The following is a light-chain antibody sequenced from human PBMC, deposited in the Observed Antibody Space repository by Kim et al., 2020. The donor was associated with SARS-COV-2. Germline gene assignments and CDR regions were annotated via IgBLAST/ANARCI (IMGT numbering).Light chain of an antibody. V-gene: IGLV2-8*01. CDR1: NY. J-gene: IGLJ1*01. Sequence: NYVSWYQQHPGKAPKLMIYQVSKLPPGVPDRFSGSKSANTASLTVSGLQAEDEADYYCSSFAGRNTLYVFGTGTNVTVL. CDR3: SSFAGRNTLYV. CDR2: QVS.